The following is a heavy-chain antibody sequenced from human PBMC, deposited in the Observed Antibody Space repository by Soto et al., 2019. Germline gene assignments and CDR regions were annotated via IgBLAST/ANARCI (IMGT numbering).Heavy chain of an antibody. D-gene: IGHD3-10*01. CDR3: VKGTSTVRGVIPSIPYGMDV. J-gene: IGHJ6*02. CDR1: GLTFSSYA. V-gene: IGHV3-23*01. Sequence: EVQLLESGGGLVQPGGSLRLSCAASGLTFSSYAMSWVRQAPGKGLEWVSAISGSGASTYYADSVKGRFTITIDNSNNMLYLQMNSLRAEDTAVYYCVKGTSTVRGVIPSIPYGMDVWGQGTPVTVSS. CDR2: ISGSGAST.